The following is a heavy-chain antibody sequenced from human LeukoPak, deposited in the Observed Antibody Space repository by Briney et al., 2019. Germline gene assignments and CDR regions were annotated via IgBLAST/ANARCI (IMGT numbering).Heavy chain of an antibody. J-gene: IGHJ3*02. Sequence: GGTLRLSCAASGFTFSSYGMNWVRQAPGKGLEWVSSISSSSSYIYYADSVKGRFTISRDNAKNSLYLQMNSLRAEDTAVYYCARKMMVRGAQEAFDIWGQGTMVTVSS. V-gene: IGHV3-21*01. CDR1: GFTFSSYG. D-gene: IGHD3-10*01. CDR3: ARKMMVRGAQEAFDI. CDR2: ISSSSSYI.